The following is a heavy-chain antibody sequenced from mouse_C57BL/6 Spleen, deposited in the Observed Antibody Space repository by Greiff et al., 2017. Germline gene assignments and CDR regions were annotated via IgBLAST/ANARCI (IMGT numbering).Heavy chain of an antibody. Sequence: LQQPGASVKLSCKASGYTFTSYWMQWVKQRPGQGLEWIGEIDPSDSYTNYNKKFKGKATLTVDTSSSTAYMQLSSLTSEDYAGYYCARSSNVCYFDYWGQGTTLTVSS. J-gene: IGHJ2*01. CDR2: IDPSDSYT. CDR3: ARSSNVCYFDY. V-gene: IGHV1-50*01. CDR1: GYTFTSYW. D-gene: IGHD2-5*01.